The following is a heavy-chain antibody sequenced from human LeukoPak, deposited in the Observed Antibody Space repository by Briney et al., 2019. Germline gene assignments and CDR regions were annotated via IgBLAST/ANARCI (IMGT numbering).Heavy chain of an antibody. V-gene: IGHV4-39*01. CDR2: IYYSGSN. Sequence: PSETLSLTCTVSGDSISSPTYYWGWIRQPPGKGLEWIGTIYYSGSNYNNLSLKSRVTISVDASKNQFSLRLSSVTAADTAVYYCARLKTAAGTKCFDYWGLGTLVTVSS. D-gene: IGHD6-13*01. J-gene: IGHJ4*02. CDR1: GDSISSPTYY. CDR3: ARLKTAAGTKCFDY.